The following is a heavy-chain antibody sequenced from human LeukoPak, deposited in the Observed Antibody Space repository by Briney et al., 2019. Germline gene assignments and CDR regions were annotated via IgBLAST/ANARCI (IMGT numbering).Heavy chain of an antibody. CDR3: ARERDSGSLNY. J-gene: IGHJ4*02. D-gene: IGHD1-26*01. Sequence: WASVKVSCNASGYTFTGYYMHWVRQAPGQGLEWMGWISPNSGGTNYAQKFQGRVTMTRDTSISTAYMELSRLRSDDTAVYYCARERDSGSLNYWGQGTLVTVSS. V-gene: IGHV1-2*02. CDR1: GYTFTGYY. CDR2: ISPNSGGT.